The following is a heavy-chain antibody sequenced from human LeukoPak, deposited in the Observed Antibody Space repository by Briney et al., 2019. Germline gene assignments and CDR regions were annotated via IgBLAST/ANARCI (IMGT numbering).Heavy chain of an antibody. Sequence: PGGSLRLSCAASGFTFSSYGMHWVRQAPGKGLEWVAVIWYDGSNKYYADSVKGRFTISRDNSKNTLYLQMNSLRAEDTAVYYCAKVITISSGWYHFDYWGQGTLVTVSS. D-gene: IGHD6-19*01. CDR1: GFTFSSYG. J-gene: IGHJ4*02. CDR2: IWYDGSNK. CDR3: AKVITISSGWYHFDY. V-gene: IGHV3-33*06.